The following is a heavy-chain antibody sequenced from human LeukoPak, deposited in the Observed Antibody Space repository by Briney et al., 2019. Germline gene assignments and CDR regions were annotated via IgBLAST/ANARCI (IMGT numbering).Heavy chain of an antibody. CDR1: GFTFSSYA. CDR2: ISGSGGST. CDR3: AKVYYDYVWGSYYFDY. V-gene: IGHV3-23*01. Sequence: GGSLRLSXAASGFTFSSYAMSWVRQAPGKGVEWVSAISGSGGSTYYADSVKGRFTISRDNSRDTLYLQMNSLRAEDTAVYYCAKVYYDYVWGSYYFDYWGQGTLVTVSS. J-gene: IGHJ4*02. D-gene: IGHD3-16*01.